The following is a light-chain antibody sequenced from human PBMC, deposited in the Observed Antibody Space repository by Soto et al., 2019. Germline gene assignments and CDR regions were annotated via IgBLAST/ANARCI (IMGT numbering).Light chain of an antibody. Sequence: EIVMPQSPATLSVSPGERATLSCRASQTVNNNLAWYQQKPGQAPRLLIYGASARATGIPARFSGSGSGTEFTLTISSLQYEDVAVYYCQQYNNWPLTFGVGTKVEIK. CDR2: GAS. J-gene: IGKJ4*01. CDR3: QQYNNWPLT. V-gene: IGKV3-15*01. CDR1: QTVNNN.